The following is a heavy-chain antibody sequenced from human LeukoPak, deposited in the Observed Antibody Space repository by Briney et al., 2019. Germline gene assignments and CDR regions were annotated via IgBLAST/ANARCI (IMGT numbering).Heavy chain of an antibody. CDR2: ISRDGGST. J-gene: IGHJ6*03. D-gene: IGHD6-13*01. CDR1: GFTFDDYA. Sequence: PGGSLRLSCAASGFTFDDYAMHWVRQAPGKGLEWVSLISRDGGSTYYADSVKGRFTISRDNSKNSLYLQMNSLRAEDTALYYCAKDIGAAAADTVSYYYYMDVWGKGTTVTVSS. V-gene: IGHV3-43D*03. CDR3: AKDIGAAAADTVSYYYYMDV.